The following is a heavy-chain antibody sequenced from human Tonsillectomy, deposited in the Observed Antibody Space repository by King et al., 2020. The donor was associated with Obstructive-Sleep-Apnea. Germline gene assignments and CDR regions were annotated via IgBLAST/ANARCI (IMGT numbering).Heavy chain of an antibody. CDR3: TTERALRGIIMTLAFDY. V-gene: IGHV3-15*01. J-gene: IGHJ4*02. CDR2: IKSKTDGGTT. D-gene: IGHD3-10*01. Sequence: VQLVESGGGLVKPGGSLRLSCAASGFIFTNAWMTWVRQAPGKGLEWVGRIKSKTDGGTTDYGAPVKGRFSISRDDSKNTLYLQMNSLKTEDTAVYYCTTERALRGIIMTLAFDYWGQGTLVTVSS. CDR1: GFIFTNAW.